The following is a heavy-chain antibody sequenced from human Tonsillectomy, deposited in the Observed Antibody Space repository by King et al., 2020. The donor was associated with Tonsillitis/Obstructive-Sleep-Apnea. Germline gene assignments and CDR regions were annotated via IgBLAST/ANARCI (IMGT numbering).Heavy chain of an antibody. CDR1: GFTFSSYA. CDR3: AREGGYSNYLDY. D-gene: IGHD4-11*01. Sequence: VQLVESGGGVVQPGRSLRLSCAASGFTFSSYAMHWVRQAPGKGLEWVAVISYDGSNKYHADSVKGRFTISRDNSKNTLYLQMNSLRAEDTAVYYCAREGGYSNYLDYWGQGTLVTVSS. CDR2: ISYDGSNK. V-gene: IGHV3-30*04. J-gene: IGHJ4*02.